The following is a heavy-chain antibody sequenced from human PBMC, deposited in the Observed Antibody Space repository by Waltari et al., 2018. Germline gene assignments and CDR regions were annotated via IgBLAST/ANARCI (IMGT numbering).Heavy chain of an antibody. J-gene: IGHJ4*02. V-gene: IGHV4-34*01. Sequence: VELKLWGVGLLKISEILSFIWEVYGGSFTTNYWSWIRQSPGKRLEWIGQIYHTVSHNYNPSLQNRVTISMDSSKILFSLEVTSITSAYAAIYYCARVKSGFDSWGQGTVVTVSS. CDR3: ARVKSGFDS. CDR1: GGSFTTNY. CDR2: IYHTVSH.